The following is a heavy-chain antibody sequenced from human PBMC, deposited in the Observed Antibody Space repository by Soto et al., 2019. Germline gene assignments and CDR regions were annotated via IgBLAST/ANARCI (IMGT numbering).Heavy chain of an antibody. J-gene: IGHJ5*01. CDR2: IYKSATT. D-gene: IGHD7-27*01. CDR1: GDSISNLDYF. CDR3: ARGRYCLTGRCFPNWFDS. Sequence: SETLSLTCSVSGDSISNLDYFWAWIRQPPGQALEYIGYIYKSATTYYNPSFASRVAISVDTSKSQFSLNVTSVTAADTAVYFCARGRYCLTGRCFPNWFDSWGQGALVTVPQ. V-gene: IGHV4-30-4*01.